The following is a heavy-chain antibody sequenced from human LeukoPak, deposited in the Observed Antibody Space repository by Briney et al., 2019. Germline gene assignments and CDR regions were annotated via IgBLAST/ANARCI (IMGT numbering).Heavy chain of an antibody. Sequence: PGGSLRLSCAASGFTFSSYGMSWVRQAPGKGLEWVSGINWNGGSTGYADSVKGRFTISRDNAKNSLYLQMNSLRAEDTALYYCAREDYTYNWFDPWGQGTLVTVSS. D-gene: IGHD4-11*01. CDR1: GFTFSSYG. CDR2: INWNGGST. CDR3: AREDYTYNWFDP. V-gene: IGHV3-20*04. J-gene: IGHJ5*02.